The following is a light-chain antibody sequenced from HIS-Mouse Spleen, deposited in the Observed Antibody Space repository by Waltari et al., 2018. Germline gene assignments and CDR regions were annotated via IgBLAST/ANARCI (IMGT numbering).Light chain of an antibody. CDR1: SRDVGRYNL. V-gene: IGLV2-23*01. CDR2: EGS. Sequence: QSALTQPASVSGSPGQSITISCTGTSRDVGRYNLVSWYQQHPGKAPERRIYEGSKRPSGVSNRFSGSKAGNTASLTISGLQAEDEADYYCCSYAGSSTWVFGGGTKLTVL. CDR3: CSYAGSSTWV. J-gene: IGLJ3*02.